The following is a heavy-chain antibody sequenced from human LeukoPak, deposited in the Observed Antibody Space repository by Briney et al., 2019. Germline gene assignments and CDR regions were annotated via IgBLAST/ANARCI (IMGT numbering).Heavy chain of an antibody. CDR2: IRYDGSNK. Sequence: GGTLRLSCAVSGFTFSSYGMHWVRQAPGKGLEWVAFIRYDGSNKYYADSVKTRFTISRDNSKNTLYLQMNSLRAEDTAVYYCAPTRGYFDYWGQGTLVTVSS. CDR1: GFTFSSYG. CDR3: APTRGYFDY. J-gene: IGHJ4*02. V-gene: IGHV3-30*02.